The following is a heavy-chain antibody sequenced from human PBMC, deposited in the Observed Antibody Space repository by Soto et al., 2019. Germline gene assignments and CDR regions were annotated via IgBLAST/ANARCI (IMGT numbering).Heavy chain of an antibody. D-gene: IGHD6-19*01. CDR1: RDSVSSNSAA. CDR2: TYYRSKWYN. J-gene: IGHJ4*02. CDR3: ARGDLLRYSSGWYVEDY. Sequence: PSQTLSLTCAISRDSVSSNSAAWNWIRQSPSRGLEWLGRTYYRSKWYNDYAVSVKSRITINPDTSKNQFSLQLNSVTPEDTAVYYCARGDLLRYSSGWYVEDYWGQGTMVTVAS. V-gene: IGHV6-1*01.